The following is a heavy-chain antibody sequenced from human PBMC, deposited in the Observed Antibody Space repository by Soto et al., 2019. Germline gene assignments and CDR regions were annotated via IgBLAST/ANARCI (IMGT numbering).Heavy chain of an antibody. CDR2: INHSGFT. V-gene: IGHV4-34*01. CDR1: GGSLRGHY. CDR3: ARAAVKLGATLFDS. Sequence: SETLSLTCAVSGGSLRGHYWSWIRQSPEKGLEWIGEINHSGFTNYNPTLKSRVTISRDASKNQFSLRLSSMTAADSAVYFCARAAVKLGATLFDSWGQGTLVTVSS. D-gene: IGHD1-26*01. J-gene: IGHJ4*02.